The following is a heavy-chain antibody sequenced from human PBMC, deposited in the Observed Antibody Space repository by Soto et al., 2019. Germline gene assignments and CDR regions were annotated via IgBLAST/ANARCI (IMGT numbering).Heavy chain of an antibody. Sequence: GSLRLSCAASGFNFSNYCMSWIRQAPGKGLEWVSYISSSGSTIYYADSVKGRFTISRDNAKNSLYLQMNSLRAEDTAVYYCARDPREYYFDYWGQGTLVTVSS. V-gene: IGHV3-11*01. CDR1: GFNFSNYC. CDR3: ARDPREYYFDY. CDR2: ISSSGSTI. J-gene: IGHJ4*02.